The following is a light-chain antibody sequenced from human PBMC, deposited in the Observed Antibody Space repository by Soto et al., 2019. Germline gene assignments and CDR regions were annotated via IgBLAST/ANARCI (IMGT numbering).Light chain of an antibody. J-gene: IGKJ2*01. CDR3: QRYGTPQYT. CDR2: GAS. Sequence: EIVLTQFPGTLSLSPGERATLSCRASQSVSSTYLAWYQQKPGQAPRLLIYGASSRATGIPDRFSGSGSGTDFTLTITRLEPEDFAVYYCQRYGTPQYTFGQGTKLEIK. CDR1: QSVSSTY. V-gene: IGKV3-20*01.